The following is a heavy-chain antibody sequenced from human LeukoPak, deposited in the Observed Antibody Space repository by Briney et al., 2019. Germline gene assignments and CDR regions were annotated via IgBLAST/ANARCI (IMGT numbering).Heavy chain of an antibody. Sequence: GGSLRLSCAASGFTFSSYAMSWVRQAPGKGLEWVAVISYDGRNKYYADSVKGRFTISRDNSKNTLYLQMNSLRAEDTAVYYCARESEALDYWGQGTLVTVSS. J-gene: IGHJ4*02. CDR1: GFTFSSYA. CDR3: ARESEALDY. V-gene: IGHV3-30*04. CDR2: ISYDGRNK.